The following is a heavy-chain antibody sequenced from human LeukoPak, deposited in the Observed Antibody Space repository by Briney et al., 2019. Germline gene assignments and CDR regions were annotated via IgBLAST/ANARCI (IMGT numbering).Heavy chain of an antibody. CDR2: IYSGGST. D-gene: IGHD3-22*01. J-gene: IGHJ4*02. V-gene: IGHV3-66*02. CDR1: GFIVSSNY. Sequence: SGGSLRLSRAASGFIVSSNYMSWVRQAPGKGLEWVSVIYSGGSTYYADSVKGRFTISRDNSKNTLYLQMNSLRAEDTAVYYCARVRPPGYYDSSDYNFDYWGQGTLVTVSS. CDR3: ARVRPPGYYDSSDYNFDY.